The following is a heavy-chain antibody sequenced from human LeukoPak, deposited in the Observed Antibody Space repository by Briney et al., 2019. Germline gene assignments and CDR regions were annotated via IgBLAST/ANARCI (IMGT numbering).Heavy chain of an antibody. J-gene: IGHJ6*02. Sequence: GGSLRLSCAASGFTFSNYAMSWVRQAPGKGLEWVSGISGSGGSTYYADSVKGRFTISRDNSKNTLYLQMNSLRAEDTAVYYCAKDLGGSSHYYYYGMDVWGQGTTVTVSS. D-gene: IGHD2-15*01. CDR2: ISGSGGST. CDR1: GFTFSNYA. CDR3: AKDLGGSSHYYYYGMDV. V-gene: IGHV3-23*01.